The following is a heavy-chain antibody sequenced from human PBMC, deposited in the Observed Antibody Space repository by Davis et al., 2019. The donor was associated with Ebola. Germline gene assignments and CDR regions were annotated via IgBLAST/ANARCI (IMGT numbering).Heavy chain of an antibody. CDR2: ITNSGTIT. D-gene: IGHD6-6*01. V-gene: IGHV3-48*03. CDR1: GFAFSGFE. CDR3: SGSSSYYYGMDV. Sequence: GGSLRLSCAASGFAFSGFEMNGVRQAPGRGLEWVSYITNSGTITQYASSVKGRFTISRDNAKNSLYLQMNSLGAEDTAVYYCSGSSSYYYGMDVWGQGTTVTVSS. J-gene: IGHJ6*02.